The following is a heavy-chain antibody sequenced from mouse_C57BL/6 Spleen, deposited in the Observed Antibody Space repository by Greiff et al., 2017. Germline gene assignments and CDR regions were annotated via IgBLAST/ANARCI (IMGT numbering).Heavy chain of an antibody. CDR3: AREGYYGSRSHLDE. V-gene: IGHV5-16*01. CDR2: INYDGSST. Sequence: EVKLMESEGGLVQPGSSMKLSCTASGFTFSDYYMAWVRQVPEKGLEWVANINYDGSSTYYLDSLKSRFIISRDNAKNIIYLQMSSQKSEDTATDYCAREGYYGSRSHLDEWGQGTNLTVSS. CDR1: GFTFSDYY. J-gene: IGHJ2*01. D-gene: IGHD1-1*01.